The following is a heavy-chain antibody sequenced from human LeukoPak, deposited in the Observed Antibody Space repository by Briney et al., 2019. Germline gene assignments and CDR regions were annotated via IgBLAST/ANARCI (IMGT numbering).Heavy chain of an antibody. Sequence: SETLSLTCTVSGGSISSYYWSWLRQPPGKGLEWIGYIYYSGSTNYNPSLKSRVPISVDTSKNQFSLTLSSVPAADTAVYYCASSYYYGSGSYSSFDYWGQGTLVTVSS. CDR3: ASSYYYGSGSYSSFDY. V-gene: IGHV4-59*08. CDR1: GGSISSYY. CDR2: IYYSGST. J-gene: IGHJ4*02. D-gene: IGHD3-10*01.